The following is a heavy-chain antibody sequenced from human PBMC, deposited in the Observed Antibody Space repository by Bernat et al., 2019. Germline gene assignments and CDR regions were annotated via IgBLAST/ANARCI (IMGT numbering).Heavy chain of an antibody. CDR2: ISSYNGNT. CDR1: GYTFTSYG. J-gene: IGHJ6*02. V-gene: IGHV1-18*01. Sequence: QVQLVQSGAEVKKPGASVKVSCKASGYTFTSYGISWVRQAPGQGLEWMGWISSYNGNTKYAQKLQGRVTMTTDTSTNTAYMELRSLRSDDTAVYYCARPNAFYYDYGMDVWGQGTTVTVSS. CDR3: ARPNAFYYDYGMDV.